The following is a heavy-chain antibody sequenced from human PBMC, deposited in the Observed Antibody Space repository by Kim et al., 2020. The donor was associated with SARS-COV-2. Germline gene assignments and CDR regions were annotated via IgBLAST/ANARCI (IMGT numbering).Heavy chain of an antibody. CDR2: ISWNSGSI. CDR1: GFTFDDYA. Sequence: GGSLRLSCAASGFTFDDYAMHWVRQAPGKGLEWVSGISWNSGSIGYADSVKGRFTISRDNAKNSLYLQMNSLRAEDTALYYCAKARKTVDTAMPDAYFDYWGQGTLVTVSS. D-gene: IGHD5-18*01. CDR3: AKARKTVDTAMPDAYFDY. J-gene: IGHJ4*02. V-gene: IGHV3-9*01.